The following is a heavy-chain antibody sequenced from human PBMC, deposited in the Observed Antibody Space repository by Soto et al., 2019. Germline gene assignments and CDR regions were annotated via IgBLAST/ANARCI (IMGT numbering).Heavy chain of an antibody. J-gene: IGHJ6*02. CDR1: GGTFSSYA. CDR3: ARGIAARPGYYYGMDV. CDR2: IIPIFGTA. V-gene: IGHV1-69*06. Sequence: SVKVSCKASGGTFSSYAISWVRQAPGQGLEWMGGIIPIFGTANYAQKFQGRVTITADKSTSTAYMELSSLRSEDTAVYYCARGIAARPGYYYGMDVWGQGTTVTVFS. D-gene: IGHD6-6*01.